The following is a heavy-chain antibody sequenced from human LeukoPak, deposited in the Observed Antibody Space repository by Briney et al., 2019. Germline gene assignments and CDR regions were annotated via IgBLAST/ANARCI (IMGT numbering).Heavy chain of an antibody. V-gene: IGHV3-7*01. CDR3: VRDPDYGAIDP. D-gene: IGHD4-17*01. CDR2: INEDGSAK. J-gene: IGHJ5*02. CDR1: GLNFRGSW. Sequence: GGSLRLSCEVSGLNFRGSWMAWVRQAPGKGLEWLADINEDGSAKYYVDFVKGRFTISRDNTQNSLYLQMSSLRVEDTAVYYCVRDPDYGAIDPWGQGTLVTVSS.